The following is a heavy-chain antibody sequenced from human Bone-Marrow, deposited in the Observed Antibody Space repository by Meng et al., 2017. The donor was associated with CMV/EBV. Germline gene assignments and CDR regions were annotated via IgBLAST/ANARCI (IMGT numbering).Heavy chain of an antibody. J-gene: IGHJ5*02. CDR2: IEFNTNT. CDR3: ARRRKQGGFDP. Sequence: SETLSLTCTVSGASFSSNTYFFWAWFRQPPGKGLQWIGSIEFNTNTFYNPSLKSRLTISVDTSKVQLFLRLTSVSAADTATYFRARRRKQGGFDPWGPGTVVTVSS. V-gene: IGHV4-39*01. CDR1: GASFSSNTYF.